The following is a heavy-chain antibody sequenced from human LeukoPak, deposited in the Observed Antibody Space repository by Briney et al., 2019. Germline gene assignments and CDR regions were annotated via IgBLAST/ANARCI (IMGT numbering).Heavy chain of an antibody. CDR2: IYYSGST. D-gene: IGHD3-3*01. CDR1: GGSISSYY. CDR3: AASPGGDDFWSGYYHGGYFDY. Sequence: PSETLSLTCTVSGGSISSYYWSWIRQPPGKGLEWIGYIYYSGSTNYNPSLKSRVTISVDTSKNQFSLKLSSVTAADTAVYYCAASPGGDDFWSGYYHGGYFDYWGQGTLVTVSS. V-gene: IGHV4-59*01. J-gene: IGHJ4*02.